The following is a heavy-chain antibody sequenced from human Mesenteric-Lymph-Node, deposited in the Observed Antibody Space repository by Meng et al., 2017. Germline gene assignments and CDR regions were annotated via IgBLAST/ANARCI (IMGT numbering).Heavy chain of an antibody. J-gene: IGHJ6*02. CDR2: IDSDGSDT. CDR3: ARESITMLRGLIIDNYNGMDV. Sequence: GESLKISCAASGFTFNTYWMHWVRQAPGMGLVWVSRIDSDGSDTMYADSVKGRFTISRDISKNTLYLQMNNLRAEDTAVYYCARESITMLRGLIIDNYNGMDVWGQGTTVTVSS. CDR1: GFTFNTYW. V-gene: IGHV3-74*03. D-gene: IGHD3-10*01.